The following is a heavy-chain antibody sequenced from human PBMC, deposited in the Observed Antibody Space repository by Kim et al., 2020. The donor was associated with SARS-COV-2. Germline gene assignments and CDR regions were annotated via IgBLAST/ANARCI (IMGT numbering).Heavy chain of an antibody. J-gene: IGHJ4*02. CDR2: ISSSSSYI. Sequence: GGSLRLSCAASGFTFSSYSMNWVRQAPGKGLEWVSSISSSSSYIYYADSVKGRFTISRDNAKNSLYLQMNSLRAEDTAVYYCARDGAQDDYGDYYFDYWGQGTLVTVSS. D-gene: IGHD4-17*01. CDR3: ARDGAQDDYGDYYFDY. V-gene: IGHV3-21*01. CDR1: GFTFSSYS.